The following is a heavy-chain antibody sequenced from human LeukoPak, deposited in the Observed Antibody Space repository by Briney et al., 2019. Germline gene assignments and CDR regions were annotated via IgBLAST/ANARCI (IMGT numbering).Heavy chain of an antibody. CDR3: ARIVVVIKRVRYFDY. D-gene: IGHD3-22*01. Sequence: SETLSLTCTVSGGSISSYYWTWLRQPPGKGLEWIGEINQSGSTNYNPSLKSRVTISVDTSKNQFSLKLSSVTAADTAVYYCARIVVVIKRVRYFDYWGQGTLVTVSS. V-gene: IGHV4-34*01. J-gene: IGHJ4*02. CDR2: INQSGST. CDR1: GGSISSYY.